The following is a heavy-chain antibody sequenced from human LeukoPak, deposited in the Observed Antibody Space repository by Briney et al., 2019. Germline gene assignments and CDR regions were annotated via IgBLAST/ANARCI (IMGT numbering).Heavy chain of an antibody. CDR3: ARHSSLRYQLLWGNWFDP. J-gene: IGHJ5*02. D-gene: IGHD2-2*01. Sequence: SETLSLTCTVSGVSISSSNSYWGWIRQPPGKGLEWIGSIYYSGNTNYNPSLKSRVTISVDTSKNQFSLKLSSVTAADTAVYYCARHSSLRYQLLWGNWFDPWGQGTLVTVSS. CDR2: IYYSGNT. V-gene: IGHV4-39*01. CDR1: GVSISSSNSY.